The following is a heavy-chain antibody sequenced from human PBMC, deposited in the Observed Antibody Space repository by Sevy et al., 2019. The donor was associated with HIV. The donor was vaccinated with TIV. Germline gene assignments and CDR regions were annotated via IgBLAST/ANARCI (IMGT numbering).Heavy chain of an antibody. J-gene: IGHJ4*02. Sequence: GGSLRLSCAASGFTFSNYGMHWVRQAPGKGLEWVAVISYDGSKKFYADSVKGRFTISRDNSKNTLYLQMNSLGTEDTAVYYCAKRPSLFYLLDYWGQGTLVTISS. CDR3: AKRPSLFYLLDY. CDR2: ISYDGSKK. CDR1: GFTFSNYG. D-gene: IGHD3-3*01. V-gene: IGHV3-30*18.